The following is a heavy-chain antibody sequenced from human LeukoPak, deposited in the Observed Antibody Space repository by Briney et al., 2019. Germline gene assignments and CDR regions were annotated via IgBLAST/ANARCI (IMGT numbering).Heavy chain of an antibody. CDR2: ISYDGSNK. CDR3: ARGFADFVWGSYPSSY. CDR1: GFTFSSYA. Sequence: GGSLRLSCAASGFTFSSYAMHWVRQAPGKGLEWVAAISYDGSNKYYADSVKGRFTISRDNSKNTLYLQMNSLRAEDTAVYYCARGFADFVWGSYPSSYWGQGILVTVSS. D-gene: IGHD3-16*02. V-gene: IGHV3-30-3*01. J-gene: IGHJ4*02.